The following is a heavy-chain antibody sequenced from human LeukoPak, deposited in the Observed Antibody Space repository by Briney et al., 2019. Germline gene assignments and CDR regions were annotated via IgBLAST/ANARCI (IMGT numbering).Heavy chain of an antibody. CDR3: ATAPPPVLRFLEWLSTFDY. Sequence: EASVKVSCKASRGTFSSYAISWVRQAPGQGLEWMGGIIPIFGTANYAQKFQGRVTITTDESTSTAYMELSSLRSEDTAVYYCATAPPPVLRFLEWLSTFDYWGQGTLVTVCS. J-gene: IGHJ4*02. D-gene: IGHD3-3*01. CDR1: RGTFSSYA. V-gene: IGHV1-69*05. CDR2: IIPIFGTA.